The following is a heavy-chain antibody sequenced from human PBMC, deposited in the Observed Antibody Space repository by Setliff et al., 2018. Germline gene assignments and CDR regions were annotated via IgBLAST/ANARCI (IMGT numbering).Heavy chain of an antibody. D-gene: IGHD3-22*01. J-gene: IGHJ4*02. V-gene: IGHV5-51*01. CDR1: GYTFTNYW. CDR2: LKPGDSGI. Sequence: GESLKISCKGSGYTFTNYWIGWVRQMPGKGLEWMGILKPGDSGIRYSPSFQGQVTLSADTSIATAYLHWTSLKASDTAMYYCVRHPYYDSSGYYSYFDYWGQGALVTVSS. CDR3: VRHPYYDSSGYYSYFDY.